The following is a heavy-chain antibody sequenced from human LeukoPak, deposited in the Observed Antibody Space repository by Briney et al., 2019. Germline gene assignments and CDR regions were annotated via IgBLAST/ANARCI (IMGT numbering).Heavy chain of an antibody. CDR1: GYSISSGYY. Sequence: KTSETLSLTCTVSGYSISSGYYWGWIRQPPGKGLEWIGSIYHSGSTYYNPSLKNRVTISVDTSKNQFSLKLSSVTAADTAVYYCARGFGRIAVARGWFDPWGQGTLVTVSS. CDR3: ARGFGRIAVARGWFDP. V-gene: IGHV4-38-2*02. D-gene: IGHD6-19*01. CDR2: IYHSGST. J-gene: IGHJ5*02.